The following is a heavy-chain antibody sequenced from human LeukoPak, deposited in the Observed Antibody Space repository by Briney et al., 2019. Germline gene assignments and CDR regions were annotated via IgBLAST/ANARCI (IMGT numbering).Heavy chain of an antibody. J-gene: IGHJ5*02. CDR1: GYTFTSYD. CDR2: MNPNSGNT. D-gene: IGHD3-22*01. CDR3: ARDYYDSSGYYYNWFDL. Sequence: GASVKVSCKASGYTFTSYDINWVRQATGQGLEWMRWMNPNSGNTGYAQKFQGRVTMTRNTSISTACMELSSLRSEDTAVYYCARDYYDSSGYYYNWFDLWGQGTLVTVSS. V-gene: IGHV1-8*01.